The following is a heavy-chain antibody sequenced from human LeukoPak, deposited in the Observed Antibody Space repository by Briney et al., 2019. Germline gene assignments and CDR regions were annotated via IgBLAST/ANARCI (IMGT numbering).Heavy chain of an antibody. Sequence: PGGSLRLSCAASGFTFSSYWMSWVRQAPGKGLEWVANIKQDGSEKYYVDSVKGRFTISRDNAKNSLYLQMNSLRAEDTAVYYCAREPGHCSSTSCYTSVGGGWFDPWGQGTLVTVSS. CDR1: GFTFSSYW. CDR2: IKQDGSEK. J-gene: IGHJ5*02. CDR3: AREPGHCSSTSCYTSVGGGWFDP. D-gene: IGHD2-2*02. V-gene: IGHV3-7*01.